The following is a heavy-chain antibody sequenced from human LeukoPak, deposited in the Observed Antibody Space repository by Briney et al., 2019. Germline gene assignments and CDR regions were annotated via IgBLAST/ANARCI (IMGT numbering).Heavy chain of an antibody. J-gene: IGHJ4*02. CDR2: IFSSGSS. CDR3: TRGFGPRYFDS. Sequence: SETLSLTCSVSGDSISTCYWSWIRHPPGKGLEWIGYIFSSGSSNYNPSLESRVTISVDTSKNQFSLRLTSLTAADTAVYYCTRGFGPRYFDSWGQGILVTVSA. CDR1: GDSISTCY. V-gene: IGHV4-59*01. D-gene: IGHD3-10*01.